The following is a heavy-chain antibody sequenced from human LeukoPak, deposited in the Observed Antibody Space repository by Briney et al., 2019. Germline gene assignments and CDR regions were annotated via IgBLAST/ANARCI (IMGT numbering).Heavy chain of an antibody. CDR1: GFTFSSYG. CDR2: IWYDGSNK. J-gene: IGHJ6*02. V-gene: IGHV3-33*01. Sequence: PGGSLRLSGAASGFTFSSYGMHWVRQAPGKGLEWVAVIWYDGSNKYYADSVKGRFTISRDNSKNTLYLQMNSLRAEDTAVYYCARQQEIAVEHNPNYYYYGMDVWGQGTTVTVSS. CDR3: ARQQEIAVEHNPNYYYYGMDV. D-gene: IGHD6-19*01.